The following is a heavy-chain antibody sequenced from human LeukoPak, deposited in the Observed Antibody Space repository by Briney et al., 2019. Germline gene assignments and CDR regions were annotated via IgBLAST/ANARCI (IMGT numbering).Heavy chain of an antibody. CDR1: GYSFTSYW. CDR3: ATAYSSVRSYFQH. V-gene: IGHV5-51*01. Sequence: GESVKISCKGSGYSFTSYWIGWVRQMPGKGLEWMGIIYPGDSDTRYSPSFQGQVTISADKSISTAYLQWSSLKASDTAMYYCATAYSSVRSYFQHWGQGTLVTVSS. CDR2: IYPGDSDT. D-gene: IGHD6-19*01. J-gene: IGHJ1*01.